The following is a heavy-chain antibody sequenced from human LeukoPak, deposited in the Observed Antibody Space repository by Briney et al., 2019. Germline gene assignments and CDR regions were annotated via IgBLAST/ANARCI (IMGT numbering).Heavy chain of an antibody. J-gene: IGHJ4*02. V-gene: IGHV1-69*13. Sequence: ETSVKVSCKASGGNFSNYVFTWVRQAPGQGLEWMGGIIPVFGAAHYARMFQDRVTITADESTTTVYMELTSLRAEDTAIYYCARDDPDKLMVYTVLNHWGRGTLVIVSS. CDR2: IIPVFGAA. CDR3: ARDDPDKLMVYTVLNH. D-gene: IGHD2-8*02. CDR1: GGNFSNYV.